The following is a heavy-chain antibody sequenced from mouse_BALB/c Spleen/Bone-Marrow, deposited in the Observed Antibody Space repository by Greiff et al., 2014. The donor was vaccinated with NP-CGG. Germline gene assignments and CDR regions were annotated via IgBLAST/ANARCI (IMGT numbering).Heavy chain of an antibody. V-gene: IGHV5-9-2*01. CDR1: GFSFNSYG. CDR2: ISGGGSYT. Sequence: VQLQQSGGGLVKSGGSLKLSCAASGFSFNSYGMSWARQTPEKRLEWVATISGGGSYTFYPDSVKGRFTISRDNAKNNLYLQLSSLRSEDTALYYCARHAYYDQTEVSFVYWGQGTLVTVSA. D-gene: IGHD2-4*01. J-gene: IGHJ3*01. CDR3: ARHAYYDQTEVSFVY.